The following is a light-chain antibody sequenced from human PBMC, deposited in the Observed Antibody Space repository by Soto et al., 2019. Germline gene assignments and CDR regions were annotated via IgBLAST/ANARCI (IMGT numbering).Light chain of an antibody. J-gene: IGLJ3*02. Sequence: QSVLTQPPSASVTPGQRVTISCSGSSSPIGSNTVNWYQQLPGTAPTLLIYSNNKRHSGVPDRFSFSTSGTSASLAISGLQSEDEADYYCAAWDDSLNGGVFGGGTKLTVL. CDR3: AAWDDSLNGGV. CDR1: SSPIGSNT. CDR2: SNN. V-gene: IGLV1-44*01.